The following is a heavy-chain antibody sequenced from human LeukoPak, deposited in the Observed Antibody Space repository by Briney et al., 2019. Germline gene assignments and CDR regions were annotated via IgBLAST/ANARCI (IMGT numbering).Heavy chain of an antibody. V-gene: IGHV1-2*02. J-gene: IGHJ4*02. D-gene: IGHD3-10*01. CDR3: ARVKPMVRNFDY. Sequence: ASVKVSCKASGYTFTGYYIHWVRQAPGQGLEWMGWTNPNGGGTNYAQKLQGRVTMTTDTSTSTAYMELRSLRSDDTAVYYCARVKPMVRNFDYWGQGTLVTVSS. CDR1: GYTFTGYY. CDR2: TNPNGGGT.